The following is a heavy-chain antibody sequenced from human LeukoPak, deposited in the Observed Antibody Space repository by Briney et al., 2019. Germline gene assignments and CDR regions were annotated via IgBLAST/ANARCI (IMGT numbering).Heavy chain of an antibody. CDR1: GYILTDYY. J-gene: IGHJ4*02. CDR3: ARGLGRTTMVTRGGVRFDY. Sequence: ASVKVSCKASGYILTDYYIHWVRQAPGKGLEWMGWINPNSGDTNYAQKFQGRVTMTRNTSISTAYMELSSLRSEDTAVYYCARGLGRTTMVTRGGVRFDYWGQGTLVTVSS. D-gene: IGHD5-18*01. V-gene: IGHV1-2*02. CDR2: INPNSGDT.